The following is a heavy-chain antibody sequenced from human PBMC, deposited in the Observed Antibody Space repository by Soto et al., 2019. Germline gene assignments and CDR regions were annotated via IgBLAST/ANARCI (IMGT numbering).Heavy chain of an antibody. CDR2: ISDSGST. CDR1: GFTFSNHA. J-gene: IGHJ4*02. CDR3: ARDPGGSSRMRMSCVYCVDH. D-gene: IGHD2-15*01. V-gene: IGHV3-23*01. Sequence: EVQLLESGGALVQPGGSLRLSCAASGFTFSNHAMNWVRHAPGKGLEWVSTISDSGSTYYADSVKGRFTISSDNYKNTRALQMNSLRAEDPAVDYCARDPGGSSRMRMSCVYCVDHWGQGTLVIVSS.